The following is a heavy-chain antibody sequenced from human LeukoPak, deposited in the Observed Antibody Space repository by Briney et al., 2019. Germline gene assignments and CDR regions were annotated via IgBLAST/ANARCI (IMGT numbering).Heavy chain of an antibody. Sequence: SETLSLTCTVSGGSISSYYWSWIRQPPGKGLEWIGYIYYSGSTNYNPSLKSRVTISVDTSKNQFSLKLSSVTAADTAVYYCARNEYYGSGSYYDNWFDPWGQGTLVTVPS. CDR2: IYYSGST. CDR1: GGSISSYY. D-gene: IGHD3-10*01. CDR3: ARNEYYGSGSYYDNWFDP. V-gene: IGHV4-59*08. J-gene: IGHJ5*02.